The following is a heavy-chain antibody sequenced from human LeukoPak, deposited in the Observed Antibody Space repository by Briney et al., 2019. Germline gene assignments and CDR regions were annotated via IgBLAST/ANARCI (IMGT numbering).Heavy chain of an antibody. D-gene: IGHD6-19*01. V-gene: IGHV3-48*03. CDR2: VIGSRSNI. Sequence: PGGSWSFSLPAPGFTFRVFEMNWVRRAPGKGLEWVPYVIGSRSNIYYADSAKGRFTISRDNAKNSLFLQLNTLRSEDTALYFCARDLHSGWPFSEFYYMDVWGKGTTVTVSS. CDR1: GFTFRVFE. J-gene: IGHJ6*03. CDR3: ARDLHSGWPFSEFYYMDV.